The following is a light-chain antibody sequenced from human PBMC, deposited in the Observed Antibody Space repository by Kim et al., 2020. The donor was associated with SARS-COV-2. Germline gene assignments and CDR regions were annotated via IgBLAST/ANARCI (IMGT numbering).Light chain of an antibody. CDR1: RGDVGDYNY. J-gene: IGLJ3*02. Sequence: GQSAPSPCTRTRGDVGDYNYVYWYQQHPGKAPKLMIYGFSKRPPGVSDRFSGSKSGDTASLTISGLQAEDEADYYCSSYTSRSTWVFGGGTQLTVL. CDR2: GFS. V-gene: IGLV2-14*03. CDR3: SSYTSRSTWV.